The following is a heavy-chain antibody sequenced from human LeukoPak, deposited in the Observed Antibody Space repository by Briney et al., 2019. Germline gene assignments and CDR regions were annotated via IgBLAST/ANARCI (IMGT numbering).Heavy chain of an antibody. CDR1: GFTFTSYT. D-gene: IGHD3-10*01. CDR2: ISGGGGNT. CDR3: AKDGDIWLGDLNWFDP. J-gene: IGHJ5*02. V-gene: IGHV3-23*01. Sequence: VGSLRLSCAASGFTFTSYTLSWVRQAPGKGLEWVSTISGGGGNTYYADSVKGRFTISRDISKNMLYLQMNSLRAENTAVYYCAKDGDIWLGDLNWFDPWGQGTLVTVSS.